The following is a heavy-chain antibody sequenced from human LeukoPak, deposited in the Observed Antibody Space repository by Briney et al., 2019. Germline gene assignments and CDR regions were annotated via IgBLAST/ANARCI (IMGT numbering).Heavy chain of an antibody. V-gene: IGHV3-23*01. J-gene: IGHJ4*02. CDR3: ARRTRGSFGGYFDY. D-gene: IGHD1-26*01. CDR1: GFTFSTYA. Sequence: PGGSLRLSCAASGFTFSTYAMIWVRQAPGRGLEWVSTISDSGGNTYYADSVKGRFTISRDNSKNTLHVQMNSLRAEDTAVYYCARRTRGSFGGYFDYWGQGTLVAVYS. CDR2: ISDSGGNT.